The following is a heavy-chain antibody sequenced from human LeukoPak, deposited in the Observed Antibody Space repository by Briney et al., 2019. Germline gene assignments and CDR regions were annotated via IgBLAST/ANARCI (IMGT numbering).Heavy chain of an antibody. CDR2: INPNSSGT. J-gene: IGHJ4*02. D-gene: IGHD6-19*01. CDR1: GYTFTGYY. Sequence: ASVKVSCKASGYTFTGYYMHWVRQAPGQGLEWMGWINPNSSGTNYAQKFQGRVTTTRDTSISTAYMELSRLRSDDTAVYYCARGLSGWYCPDYWGQGTLVTVSS. V-gene: IGHV1-2*02. CDR3: ARGLSGWYCPDY.